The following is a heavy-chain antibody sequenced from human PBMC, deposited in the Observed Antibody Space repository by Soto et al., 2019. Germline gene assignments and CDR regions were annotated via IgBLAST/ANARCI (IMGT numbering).Heavy chain of an antibody. CDR1: GGSISSGGYY. CDR3: ARDQGDYYDSSGYSYFDY. Sequence: PSETLSLTCTVSGGSISSGGYYWSWIRQHPGKGLEWIGYIYYSGSTYYNPSLKSRVTISVDTSKNQFSLKLSSVTAADTAVYYCARDQGDYYDSSGYSYFDYWGQGTLVIVSS. V-gene: IGHV4-31*03. CDR2: IYYSGST. J-gene: IGHJ4*02. D-gene: IGHD3-22*01.